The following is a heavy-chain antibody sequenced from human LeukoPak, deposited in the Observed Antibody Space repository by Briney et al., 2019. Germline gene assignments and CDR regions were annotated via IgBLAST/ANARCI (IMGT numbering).Heavy chain of an antibody. Sequence: GGSLRLSCAASGFTFSSYSMNWVRQAPGKGLEWVSSISSSSSYIYSADSVKGRFTISRDNAKNSLYLQMNSLRAEDTAVYYCAREGLRYFDYWGQGTLVTVSS. CDR3: AREGLRYFDY. CDR2: ISSSSSYI. V-gene: IGHV3-21*04. J-gene: IGHJ4*02. D-gene: IGHD3-9*01. CDR1: GFTFSSYS.